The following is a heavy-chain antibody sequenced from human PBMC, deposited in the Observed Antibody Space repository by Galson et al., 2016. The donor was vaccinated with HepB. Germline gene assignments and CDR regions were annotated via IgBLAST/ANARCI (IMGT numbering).Heavy chain of an antibody. D-gene: IGHD5-12*01. CDR2: ISTGSSYI. V-gene: IGHV3-21*01. Sequence: SLRLSCAASGFNFSTSSMNWVRQAPGKGLEWVSSISTGSSYIYNADSMKGRFTISRDNAKNSLYLQMNSLRAEDTAVYYCARDRYGYSGMDVWGQGTTVTVSS. CDR3: ARDRYGYSGMDV. CDR1: GFNFSTSS. J-gene: IGHJ6*02.